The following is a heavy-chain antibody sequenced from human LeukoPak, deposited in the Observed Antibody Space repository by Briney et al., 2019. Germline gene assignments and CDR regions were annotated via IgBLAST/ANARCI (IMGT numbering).Heavy chain of an antibody. Sequence: GRSLRLSCAASGFTFSSYGMHWVRQAPGKGLEWVAVISYDGSNKYYADSVKGRFTISRDNSKNTLYLQMNSLRAEDTAVYYCARDTGGGPHDAFDIWGQGTMVTVSS. CDR3: ARDTGGGPHDAFDI. J-gene: IGHJ3*02. D-gene: IGHD2-8*02. CDR1: GFTFSSYG. CDR2: ISYDGSNK. V-gene: IGHV3-30*03.